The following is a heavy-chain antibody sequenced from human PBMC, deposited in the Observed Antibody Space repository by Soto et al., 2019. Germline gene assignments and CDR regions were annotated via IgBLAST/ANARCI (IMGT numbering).Heavy chain of an antibody. CDR1: GFTFIRYA. J-gene: IGHJ6*02. CDR3: AKDSRITIFGVVIREIYGMDV. CDR2: ISGSGGST. D-gene: IGHD3-3*01. Sequence: GGSLRLSCASSGFTFIRYAMSCFRQAPGDGLEWVSAISGSGGSTYYADSMKGRFTISRDNSKNTLYLQMNSLRAEDTAVYYCAKDSRITIFGVVIREIYGMDVWGQGTTVTVSS. V-gene: IGHV3-23*01.